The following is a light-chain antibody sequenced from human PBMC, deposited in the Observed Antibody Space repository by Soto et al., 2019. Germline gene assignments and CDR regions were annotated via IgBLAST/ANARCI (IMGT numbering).Light chain of an antibody. J-gene: IGKJ1*01. CDR1: QRVNF. CDR3: QQSVSSPWT. CDR2: GAS. Sequence: EILLPQSPGTLSLSRGQRATLSCRAPQRVNFLAWYQQKPGQAPRLLIYGASNRAKGIPDRFSGRGSGTDFTLTISRLEPEDFAGYYCQQSVSSPWTFGRGTKVEIK. V-gene: IGKV3-20*01.